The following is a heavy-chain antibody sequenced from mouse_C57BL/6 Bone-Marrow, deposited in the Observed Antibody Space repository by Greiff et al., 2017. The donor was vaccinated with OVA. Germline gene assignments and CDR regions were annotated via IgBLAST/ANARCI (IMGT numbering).Heavy chain of an antibody. V-gene: IGHV1-81*01. J-gene: IGHJ4*01. CDR3: ARFITTVNYAMDY. CDR1: GYTFTSYG. D-gene: IGHD1-1*01. CDR2: IYPRSGNT. Sequence: QVQLQQSGAELARPGASVKLSCKASGYTFTSYGISWVKQRTGQGLEWIGEIYPRSGNTSYNEKFKGKATLTADKSSSTAYMELRSLTSEDSAVYFCARFITTVNYAMDYWGQGTSVTVSS.